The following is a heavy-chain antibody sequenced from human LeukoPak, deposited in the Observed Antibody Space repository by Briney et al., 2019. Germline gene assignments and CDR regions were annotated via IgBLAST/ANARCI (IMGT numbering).Heavy chain of an antibody. Sequence: ASVKVSCKASGYTFTSYAMNWVRQAPGQGPEWMGWINTNTGNPTYAQGFTGRFVFSLDTSVSTAYLQISSLKAEDTAVYFCAAVPFGVTGMFDPWGQGSLVTVSS. CDR3: AAVPFGVTGMFDP. CDR1: GYTFTSYA. D-gene: IGHD1-20*01. J-gene: IGHJ5*02. V-gene: IGHV7-4-1*02. CDR2: INTNTGNP.